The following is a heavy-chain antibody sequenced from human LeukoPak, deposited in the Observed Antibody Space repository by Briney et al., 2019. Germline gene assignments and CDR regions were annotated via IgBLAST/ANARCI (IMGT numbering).Heavy chain of an antibody. V-gene: IGHV4-61*02. CDR2: IYTSGST. CDR3: ARDLSGSMDV. D-gene: IGHD6-25*01. CDR1: GGSISSGSYY. Sequence: SETLSLTCTVSGGSISSGSYYWSWIRQPAGKGLEWIGRIYTSGSTNYNPSLKSRVTISVDTSQNQFSLKLSSVTAADTAVYYCARDLSGSMDVWGKGTTVTVSS. J-gene: IGHJ6*03.